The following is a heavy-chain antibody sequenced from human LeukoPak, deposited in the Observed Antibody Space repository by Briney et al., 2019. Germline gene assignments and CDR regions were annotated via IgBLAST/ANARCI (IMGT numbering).Heavy chain of an antibody. D-gene: IGHD2-2*01. CDR1: GGSVSSRSYY. Sequence: SETLSLTCTVSGGSVSSRSYYWGWIRQPPGQGLEWIGSIYYSGRTYYSPSLRSRVTIFVDTSKNQFSLNLSSVTAADTAVYYCAKHLGLDQLLSWFDPWGQGTLVTFSS. CDR3: AKHLGLDQLLSWFDP. J-gene: IGHJ5*02. CDR2: IYYSGRT. V-gene: IGHV4-39*01.